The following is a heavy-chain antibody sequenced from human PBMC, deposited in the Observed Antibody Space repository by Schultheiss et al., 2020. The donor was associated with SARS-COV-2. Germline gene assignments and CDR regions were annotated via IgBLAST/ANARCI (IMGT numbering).Heavy chain of an antibody. CDR3: ARLYDSSGYYDY. J-gene: IGHJ4*02. CDR1: GGSISSYYW. Sequence: ETLSLSCTVSGGSISSYYWSWIRQPPGKGLEWLAHIFSNDEKSYSTSLKSRLTISKDTSKSQVVLTMTNMDPVDTATYYCARLYDSSGYYDYWGQGTLVTVSS. D-gene: IGHD3-22*01. CDR2: IFSNDEK. V-gene: IGHV2-26*01.